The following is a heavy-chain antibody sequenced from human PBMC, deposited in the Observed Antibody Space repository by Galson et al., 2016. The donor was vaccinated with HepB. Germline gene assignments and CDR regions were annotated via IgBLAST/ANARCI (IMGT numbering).Heavy chain of an antibody. CDR1: GFIFSNYA. D-gene: IGHD6-6*01. J-gene: IGHJ4*02. CDR2: ISGSGAGT. V-gene: IGHV3-23*01. Sequence: SLRLSCAASGFIFSNYAMSWVRQAPGKGLEWVSAISGSGAGTNYADSVRGRFTISRDNSKNTLYLQMNSLTAEDTAVYYCAKTPPGSSIQYFDYSGQGTLVTVSS. CDR3: AKTPPGSSIQYFDY.